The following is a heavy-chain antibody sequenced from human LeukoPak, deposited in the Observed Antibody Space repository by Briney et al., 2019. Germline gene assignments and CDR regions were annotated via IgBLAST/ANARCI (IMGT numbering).Heavy chain of an antibody. D-gene: IGHD3-10*01. Sequence: PGGSLRLSCAASGFTFSDYYMSWIRQAPGKGLEWVSYISSSGSTIYYADSVKGRFTISRDNAKNSLYLRMNSLRAEDTALYYCAKDYYGSGSYLHRWGQGTLVTVSS. V-gene: IGHV3-11*01. CDR2: ISSSGSTI. CDR1: GFTFSDYY. J-gene: IGHJ4*02. CDR3: AKDYYGSGSYLHR.